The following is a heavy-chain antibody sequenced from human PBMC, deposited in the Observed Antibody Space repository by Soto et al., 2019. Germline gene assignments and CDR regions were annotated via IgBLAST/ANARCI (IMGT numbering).Heavy chain of an antibody. D-gene: IGHD6-13*01. V-gene: IGHV4-39*01. Sequence: SETLSLTCTVSGGSISSSSYYWGWIRQPPGKGLEWIGSIYYSGSTYYNPSLKSRVTISVDTSKNQFSLKLSSVTAADTAVYYCARHGSIAAAGTPYAFDIWGQGTMVTVSS. CDR1: GGSISSSSYY. CDR3: ARHGSIAAAGTPYAFDI. J-gene: IGHJ3*02. CDR2: IYYSGST.